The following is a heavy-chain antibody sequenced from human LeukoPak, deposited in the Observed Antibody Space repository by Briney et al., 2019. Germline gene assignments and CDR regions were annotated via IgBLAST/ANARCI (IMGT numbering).Heavy chain of an antibody. Sequence: GASVKVFCKASGYTFTSYGISWVPQAPGQGPEGMGWISAYNGNTNYAQKLQGRVTMTTDTSTRTAYMELRSLRSDDTAVYYCASVWRAHNAFDIWGQGTMVTVSS. CDR3: ASVWRAHNAFDI. CDR1: GYTFTSYG. D-gene: IGHD2-8*01. V-gene: IGHV1-18*01. CDR2: ISAYNGNT. J-gene: IGHJ3*02.